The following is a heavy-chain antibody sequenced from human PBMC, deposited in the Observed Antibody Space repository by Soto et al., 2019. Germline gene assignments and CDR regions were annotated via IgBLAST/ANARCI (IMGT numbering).Heavy chain of an antibody. CDR2: ISYDGSNK. V-gene: IGHV3-30-3*01. CDR1: GFTFSSYA. CDR3: SREPIPATGYYFDY. Sequence: QVQLVESGGGVVQPGRSLRLSCAASGFTFSSYAMHWVRQAPGKGLEWVAVISYDGSNKYYADSVKGRFTISRDNSKSALYLQMNSLRAKDTAVYYGSREPIPATGYYFDYWGQETLVTVSS. D-gene: IGHD2-2*01. J-gene: IGHJ4*02.